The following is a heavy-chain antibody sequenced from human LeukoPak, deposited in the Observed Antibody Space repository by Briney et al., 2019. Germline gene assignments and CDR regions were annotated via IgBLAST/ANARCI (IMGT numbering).Heavy chain of an antibody. CDR1: GFTFTNYW. V-gene: IGHV3-7*01. D-gene: IGHD6-13*01. CDR3: ARDFGSAAAIYEY. J-gene: IGHJ4*02. CDR2: INQNGVEM. Sequence: PGGCLRLSCATSGFTFTNYWMTWVRQAPGKGLEWVANINQNGVEMYYVESVKGRFTISRDSGRNSLFLQMNSLRAEDTAVYYCARDFGSAAAIYEYWGQGTLVTVSS.